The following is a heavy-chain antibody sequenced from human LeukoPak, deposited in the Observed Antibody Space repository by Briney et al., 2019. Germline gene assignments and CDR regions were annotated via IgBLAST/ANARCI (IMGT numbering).Heavy chain of an antibody. J-gene: IGHJ4*02. CDR1: GHTFTGYY. Sequence: ASVKVSCKASGHTFTGYYMHWVRQAPGQGLEWMGRINPNSGGTNYAQKFQGRVTMTRDTSISTAYMELSRLRSDDTAVYYCARAPGVKVKTGTSPYDYWGQGTLVTVSS. V-gene: IGHV1-2*06. CDR3: ARAPGVKVKTGTSPYDY. D-gene: IGHD1-7*01. CDR2: INPNSGGT.